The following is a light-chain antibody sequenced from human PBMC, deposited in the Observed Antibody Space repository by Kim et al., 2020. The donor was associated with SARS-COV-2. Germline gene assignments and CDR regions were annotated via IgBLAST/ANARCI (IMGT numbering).Light chain of an antibody. Sequence: EPASISCRSSQSLLHSNTYNYLDWYLQKPGQSPQLLIYLGSNRASGVPDRFSGSGSGRDFTLKITRVEAEDVGVYYCMQALQTPYTFGQGTKLEI. CDR2: LGS. CDR1: QSLLHSNTYNY. V-gene: IGKV2-28*01. J-gene: IGKJ2*01. CDR3: MQALQTPYT.